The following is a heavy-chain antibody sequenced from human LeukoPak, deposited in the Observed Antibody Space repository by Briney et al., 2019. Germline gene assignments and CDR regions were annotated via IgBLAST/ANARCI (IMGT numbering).Heavy chain of an antibody. CDR3: ARGWDDSGYDSHFDY. V-gene: IGHV4-30-2*01. D-gene: IGHD5-12*01. Sequence: SQTLSLTCAVSGGSISSGGYSWSWIRQPPGKGLEWIGYIYHSESTYYNPSLKSRVTISVDRSKNQFSLKLSSVTAADTAVYYCARGWDDSGYDSHFDYWGQGTLVTVSS. CDR2: IYHSEST. CDR1: GGSISSGGYS. J-gene: IGHJ4*02.